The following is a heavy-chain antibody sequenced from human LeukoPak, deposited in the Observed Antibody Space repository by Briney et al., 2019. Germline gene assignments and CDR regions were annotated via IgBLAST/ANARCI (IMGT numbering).Heavy chain of an antibody. V-gene: IGHV3-30*18. Sequence: GGSLRLSCAASGFTFSSYGMHWVRQAPGKGLGWVAVISYDGSNKYYADSVKGRFTISRDNSKNTLYLQMNSLRAEDTAVYYCAKEAASCLDYWGQGTLVTVSS. CDR1: GFTFSSYG. CDR3: AKEAASCLDY. CDR2: ISYDGSNK. D-gene: IGHD2-2*01. J-gene: IGHJ4*02.